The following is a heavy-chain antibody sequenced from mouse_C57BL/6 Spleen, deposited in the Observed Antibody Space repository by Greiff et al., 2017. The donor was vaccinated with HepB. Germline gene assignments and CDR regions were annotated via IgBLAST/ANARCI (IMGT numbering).Heavy chain of an antibody. CDR1: GYTFTSYW. CDR3: AKGGEYYGSSYGGYYFDY. CDR2: IDPSDSYT. V-gene: IGHV1-59*01. J-gene: IGHJ2*01. D-gene: IGHD1-1*01. Sequence: VQLQQPGAELVRPGTSVKLSCKASGYTFTSYWMHWVKQRPGQGLEWIGVIDPSDSYTNYNQKFKGKATLTVDTSSSTAYMQLSSLTSEDSAVYYCAKGGEYYGSSYGGYYFDYWGQGTTLTVSS.